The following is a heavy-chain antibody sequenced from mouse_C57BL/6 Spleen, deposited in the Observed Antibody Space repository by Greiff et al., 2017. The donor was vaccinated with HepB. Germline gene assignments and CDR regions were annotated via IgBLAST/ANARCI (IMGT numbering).Heavy chain of an antibody. Sequence: QVQLKQPGAELVKPGASVKLSCKASGYTFTSYWMHWVKQRPGQGLEWIGMIHPNSGSTNYNEKFKSKATLTVDKSSSTAYMQLSSLTSEDSAVYYCALIYYDYVGYWGQGTTLTVSS. CDR1: GYTFTSYW. V-gene: IGHV1-64*01. D-gene: IGHD2-4*01. J-gene: IGHJ2*01. CDR2: IHPNSGST. CDR3: ALIYYDYVGY.